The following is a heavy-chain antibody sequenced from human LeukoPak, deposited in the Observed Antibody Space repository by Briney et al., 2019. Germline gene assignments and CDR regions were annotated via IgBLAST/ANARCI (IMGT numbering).Heavy chain of an antibody. V-gene: IGHV6-1*01. CDR1: GDSVSSNSAA. J-gene: IGHJ4*02. Sequence: SQTLSLTCAISGDSVSSNSAAWNWIRQSPSRGLEWLGRTYYRSKWYNDYAVSVKSRITINPDTSKNQFSLQLNSVTPEDTAVYYCAGSYSSSWYDELGVDYWGREPWSPSPQ. D-gene: IGHD6-13*01. CDR2: TYYRSKWYN. CDR3: AGSYSSSWYDELGVDY.